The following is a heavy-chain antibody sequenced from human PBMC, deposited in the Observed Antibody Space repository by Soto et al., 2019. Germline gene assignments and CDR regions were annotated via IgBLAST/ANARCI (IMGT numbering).Heavy chain of an antibody. Sequence: PGGSLRLSCGSSGFTFRNYALHWVRQAPGKGLEWVALIWYDGSNEFYADSVKGRFTISRDNSKSTLFLQMNSLRAEDTAVYYCARDGYDFWTGYWFDLWGQGTPVTVSS. CDR2: IWYDGSNE. CDR1: GFTFRNYA. CDR3: ARDGYDFWTGYWFDL. D-gene: IGHD3-3*01. J-gene: IGHJ5*02. V-gene: IGHV3-33*01.